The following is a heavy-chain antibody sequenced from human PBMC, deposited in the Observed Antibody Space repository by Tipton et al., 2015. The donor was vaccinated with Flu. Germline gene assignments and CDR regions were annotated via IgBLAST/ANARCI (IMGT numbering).Heavy chain of an antibody. CDR1: GFTFSSYA. V-gene: IGHV3-23*01. Sequence: SLRLSCAASGFTFSSYAMSWVRQAPGKGLEWVSAISGSGGSTYYADSVKGRFTISRDNSKNTLYLQMNSLRAEDTAVYYCANPYITMVAAFDIWGQGTMVTVSS. CDR3: ANPYITMVAAFDI. CDR2: ISGSGGST. D-gene: IGHD3-10*01. J-gene: IGHJ3*02.